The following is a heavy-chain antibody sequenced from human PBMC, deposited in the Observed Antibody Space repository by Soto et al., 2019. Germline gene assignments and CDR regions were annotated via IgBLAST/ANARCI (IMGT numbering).Heavy chain of an antibody. CDR3: AKINRGYSYASY. V-gene: IGHV3-15*07. CDR1: GFTFTDAW. D-gene: IGHD5-18*01. CDR2: LKSYTDAGTT. Sequence: EVQLVESGGGLVEPGGSLRLSCAASGFTFTDAWMIWVRQAPGKGLEWVGRLKSYTDAGTTDYAAPVKGRFTVSRDDSKNTLYLQRNSLKTEDTAVYYCAKINRGYSYASYWGQGTLVTVSS. J-gene: IGHJ4*02.